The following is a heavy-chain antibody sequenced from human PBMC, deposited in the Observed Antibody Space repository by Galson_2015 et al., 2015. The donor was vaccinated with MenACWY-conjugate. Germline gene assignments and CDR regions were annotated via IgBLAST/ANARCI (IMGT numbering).Heavy chain of an antibody. CDR2: IDWDDEK. CDR3: ARIRPNRSGYFDY. J-gene: IGHJ4*02. D-gene: IGHD3-22*01. CDR1: GFSLSTSGMC. Sequence: PALVKPTQTLTLTCTFSGFSLSTSGMCVSWIRQPPGKALEWLARIDWDDEKSYSTSLRTRLTISKDTSKNQVVLTMTNMDPVDTATYYCARIRPNRSGYFDYWGQGTLVTVSS. V-gene: IGHV2-70*11.